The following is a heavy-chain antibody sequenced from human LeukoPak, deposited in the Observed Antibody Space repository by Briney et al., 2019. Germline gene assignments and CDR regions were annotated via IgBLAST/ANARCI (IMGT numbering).Heavy chain of an antibody. J-gene: IGHJ4*02. CDR2: ISSSSSYI. CDR3: ARAVTAIPSGGDY. Sequence: GGSLRLSCAASGFTFSSYSMNWVRQAPGKGLEWVSSISSSSSYIYYADSVKGRFTISRDNAKNLLYLQMNSLRAEDTAVYYCARAVTAIPSGGDYWGQGTLVTVSS. CDR1: GFTFSSYS. V-gene: IGHV3-21*01. D-gene: IGHD2-21*02.